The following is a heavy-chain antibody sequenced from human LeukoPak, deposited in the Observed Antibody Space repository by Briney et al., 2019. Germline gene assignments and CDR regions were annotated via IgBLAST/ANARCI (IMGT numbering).Heavy chain of an antibody. D-gene: IGHD3-22*01. J-gene: IGHJ4*02. CDR3: AKDPVGYYYDSSGYLPHFDY. CDR2: ISGSGGST. V-gene: IGHV3-23*01. CDR1: GFTFSSYA. Sequence: PGGSLRLSCAASGFTFSSYAMSWVRQAPGKGLEWVSAISGSGGSTYYADSVKGRFTISRDNSKNTLYLQMNSLRAEDTAVYYCAKDPVGYYYDSSGYLPHFDYWGQGTLVTASS.